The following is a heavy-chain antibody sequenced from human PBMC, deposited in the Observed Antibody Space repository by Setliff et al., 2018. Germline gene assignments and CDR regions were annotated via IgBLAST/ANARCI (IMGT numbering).Heavy chain of an antibody. V-gene: IGHV1-2*02. D-gene: IGHD3-16*01. J-gene: IGHJ4*02. CDR1: GYPFVGYY. CDR2: IDPKSGRT. CDR3: AKQGDLAFDY. Sequence: VTVSCKTSGYPFVGYYIYWMRQAPGQGPEWMGWIDPKSGRTKYAVKFQGRVTMTRDTSINTIYMEVSSLTSDDTAMYYCAKQGDLAFDYWGQGTQVTVSS.